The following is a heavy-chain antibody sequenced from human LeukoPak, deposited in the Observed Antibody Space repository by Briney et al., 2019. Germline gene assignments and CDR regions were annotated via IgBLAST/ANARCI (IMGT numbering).Heavy chain of an antibody. V-gene: IGHV1-2*02. J-gene: IGHJ4*02. D-gene: IGHD6-19*01. CDR2: INTNTGAT. CDR3: ARDRVGSGWPRPYYFEF. CDR1: GYTFTGYY. Sequence: GASVKVSCKPSGYTFTGYYLRWVRQAPGQGLEWMGWINTNTGATMFAQKFQGRVTMTRDTSIGTGYLELSSLKSDDTALYYCARDRVGSGWPRPYYFEFWGQGTLVTVPS.